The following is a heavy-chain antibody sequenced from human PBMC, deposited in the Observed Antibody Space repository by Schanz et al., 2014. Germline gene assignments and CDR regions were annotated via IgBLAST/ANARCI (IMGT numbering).Heavy chain of an antibody. D-gene: IGHD3-10*01. CDR2: MNPNSGNP. CDR3: ARGRGFYDY. CDR1: GGTFSSFG. J-gene: IGHJ4*02. Sequence: QVQLVQSGAEVKKPGSSVKVSCKASGGTFSSFGINWVRQAPGQGLEWLGWMNPNSGNPGFAQKFQGRVTITRDTSASTAYMELTSLTSEDTAVHYCARGRGFYDYWGQGTLVTVSS. V-gene: IGHV1-8*01.